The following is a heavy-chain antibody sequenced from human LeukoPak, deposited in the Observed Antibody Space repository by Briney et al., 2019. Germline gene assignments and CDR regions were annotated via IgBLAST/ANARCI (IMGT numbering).Heavy chain of an antibody. CDR1: GYTFTGYY. D-gene: IGHD3-10*01. J-gene: IGHJ5*02. V-gene: IGHV1-2*02. Sequence: GASVKVSCKASGYTFTGYYIHWVRQAPGQGLEWMGWINPNSGGTNYAQKFQGRVTVTRDTFISTAYMELSRLTSDDTAVYYCANGGDYAGRRNWFDPWGQGTLVTVSS. CDR2: INPNSGGT. CDR3: ANGGDYAGRRNWFDP.